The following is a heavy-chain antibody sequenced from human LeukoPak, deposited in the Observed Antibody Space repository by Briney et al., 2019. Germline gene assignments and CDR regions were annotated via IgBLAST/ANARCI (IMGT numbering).Heavy chain of an antibody. V-gene: IGHV3-11*04. J-gene: IGHJ4*02. D-gene: IGHD2-2*01. CDR3: ARDFSGYCSSTSCLYPDY. CDR2: ISGSGSTI. Sequence: PGGSLRLSCAASGLTFSDYYMSWIRQAPGKGLEWVSYISGSGSTIYYADSVKGRFTISRDNAKNSLYLQMNSLRAEDTAVYYCARDFSGYCSSTSCLYPDYWGQGTLVTVSS. CDR1: GLTFSDYY.